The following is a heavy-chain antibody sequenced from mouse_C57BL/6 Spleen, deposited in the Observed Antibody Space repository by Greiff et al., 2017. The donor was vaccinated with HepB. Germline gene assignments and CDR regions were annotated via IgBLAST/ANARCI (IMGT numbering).Heavy chain of an antibody. J-gene: IGHJ1*03. CDR2: ISDGGSYT. CDR3: ARGDYYGSSYSYWYFDV. V-gene: IGHV5-4*03. Sequence: EVKLVESGGGLVKPGGSLKLSCAASGFTFSSYAMSWVRQTPEKRLEWVATISDGGSYTYYPDNVKSRFTITRDNAKNNLYLQMSHLKSEDTAMYYCARGDYYGSSYSYWYFDVWGTGTTVTVSS. D-gene: IGHD1-1*01. CDR1: GFTFSSYA.